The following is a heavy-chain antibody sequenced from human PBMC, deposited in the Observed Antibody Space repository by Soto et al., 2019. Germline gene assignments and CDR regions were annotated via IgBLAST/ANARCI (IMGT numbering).Heavy chain of an antibody. V-gene: IGHV1-69*01. Sequence: QVQLVQSGAEVKKPGSSVRVSYKVSGGSFRNYGFTWVRQSPGQGLEWMGGIMPVFGTAVYAQKFQGRVTISADELTTTASLELSSLSSDDTAVYFCARALDYDLLTAREYALDVWGQGTTVTV. CDR3: ARALDYDLLTAREYALDV. D-gene: IGHD3-9*01. CDR2: IMPVFGTA. J-gene: IGHJ6*02. CDR1: GGSFRNYG.